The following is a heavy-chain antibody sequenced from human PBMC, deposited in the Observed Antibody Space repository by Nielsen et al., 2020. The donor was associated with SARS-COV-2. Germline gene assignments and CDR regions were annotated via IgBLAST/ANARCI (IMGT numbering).Heavy chain of an antibody. D-gene: IGHD3-3*01. J-gene: IGHJ6*02. Sequence: GESLKISCAASGFTFSSLWMSWVRQVPGKGLEWVADIKPDGSEKFYVDSVKGRFTISRDNAKNSMSLQMNSLRAEDTAVYYCARTVILPTYYYYGMDVWGQGTTVTVSS. V-gene: IGHV3-7*01. CDR1: GFTFSSLW. CDR3: ARTVILPTYYYYGMDV. CDR2: IKPDGSEK.